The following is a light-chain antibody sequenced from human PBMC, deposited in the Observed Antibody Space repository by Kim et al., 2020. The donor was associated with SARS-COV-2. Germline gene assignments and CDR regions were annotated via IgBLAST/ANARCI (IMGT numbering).Light chain of an antibody. Sequence: DIVMTQSPDSVAVSLGERATISCKSSQSVLYRANYKNYLAWYHQKPGQPPELLIYWASTRESGVPDRFSGSGSGTDFTLTISSLQAEDVAVYYCQQYYSTPYTLGQGTKLEI. CDR1: QSVLYRANYKNY. J-gene: IGKJ2*01. V-gene: IGKV4-1*01. CDR3: QQYYSTPYT. CDR2: WAS.